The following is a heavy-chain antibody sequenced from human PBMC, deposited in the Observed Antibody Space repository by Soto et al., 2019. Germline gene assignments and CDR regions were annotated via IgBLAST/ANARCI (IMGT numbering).Heavy chain of an antibody. V-gene: IGHV3-74*01. D-gene: IGHD6-19*01. CDR1: GFTFNTHW. Sequence: EVQLVESGGGVVQPGGSLRLSGTASGFTFNTHWMHWGRQARGKGLVWVSRIYFDGITTNYADSVQGRLTVYRHNAKNTVYLHVNTLRDEDTAVYYCASGGAVRVDYWGEVTRVTVSS. J-gene: IGHJ4*02. CDR3: ASGGAVRVDY. CDR2: IYFDGITT.